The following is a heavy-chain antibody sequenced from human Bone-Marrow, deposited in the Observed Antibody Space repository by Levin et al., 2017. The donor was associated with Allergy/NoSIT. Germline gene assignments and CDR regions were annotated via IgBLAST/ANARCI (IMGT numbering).Heavy chain of an antibody. D-gene: IGHD4-17*01. CDR3: ARYGPYYYYYMDV. CDR1: GFTFSRYW. CDR2: VKQDGSEK. J-gene: IGHJ6*03. V-gene: IGHV3-7*01. Sequence: PGGSLRLSCEASGFTFSRYWMSWVRQAPGKGLEWVANVKQDGSEKYYVDSLKGRFTISRDNAKNSLYLQMNSLRAEDTAVYYCARYGPYYYYYMDVWAKGTTVTVSS.